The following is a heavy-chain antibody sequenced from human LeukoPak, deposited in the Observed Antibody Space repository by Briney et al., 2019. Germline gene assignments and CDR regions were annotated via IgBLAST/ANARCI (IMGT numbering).Heavy chain of an antibody. CDR1: GDSVSSGSNY. D-gene: IGHD1-26*01. CDR2: IYNSWTT. J-gene: IGHJ6*03. CDR3: ARVPRGSTVGTLPCFYYYMDV. V-gene: IGHV4-61*02. Sequence: NPSETLSLTCTVSGDSVSSGSNYWSWIRQPAGKGLEWIGRIYNSWTTNYNPSLKSRVTISVDTSKNQFSLKLSSVTAADTAVYYCARVPRGSTVGTLPCFYYYMDVWGKGTTVIVSS.